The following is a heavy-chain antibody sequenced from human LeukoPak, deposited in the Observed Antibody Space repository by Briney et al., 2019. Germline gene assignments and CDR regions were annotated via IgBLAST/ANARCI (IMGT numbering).Heavy chain of an antibody. CDR1: GGTFSSYA. CDR3: ARERYSSGWTNWFDP. J-gene: IGHJ5*02. V-gene: IGHV1-69*04. D-gene: IGHD6-19*01. Sequence: VASVKVSCKASGGTFSSYAIRWVRQAPGQGLEWMGRIIPILGIANYAQKFQGRVTITADKSTSTAYMELSSLRSEDTAVYYCARERYSSGWTNWFDPWGQGTLVTVSS. CDR2: IIPILGIA.